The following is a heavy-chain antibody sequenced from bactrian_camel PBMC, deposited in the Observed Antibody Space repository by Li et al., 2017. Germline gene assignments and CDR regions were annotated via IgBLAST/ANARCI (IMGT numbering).Heavy chain of an antibody. CDR1: GFTFSDDY. Sequence: PGFTFSDDYLSWVRQAPGKGLEWVSSISSDGSTTYYPDSVKGRFTNSRDNAENTVYLQMNGLKSEDTALYYCATVAFYFGVSYTSGARGPRSPSP. CDR3: ATVAFYFGVSYTS. J-gene: IGHJ4*01. V-gene: IGHV3-2*01. CDR2: ISSDGSTT.